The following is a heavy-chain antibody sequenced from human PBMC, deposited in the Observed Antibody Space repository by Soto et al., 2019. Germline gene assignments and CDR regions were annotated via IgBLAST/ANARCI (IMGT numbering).Heavy chain of an antibody. Sequence: ASVKVSCKASGYTFTGYYMHWVRQAPGQGLEWMGWINPNSGGTNYAQKFQGWVTMTRDTSISTAYMELSRLRSDDTAVYYCACSCPGMGYCSGGSCYPFDYWGQGTLVTVSS. V-gene: IGHV1-2*04. CDR1: GYTFTGYY. J-gene: IGHJ4*02. CDR3: ACSCPGMGYCSGGSCYPFDY. D-gene: IGHD2-15*01. CDR2: INPNSGGT.